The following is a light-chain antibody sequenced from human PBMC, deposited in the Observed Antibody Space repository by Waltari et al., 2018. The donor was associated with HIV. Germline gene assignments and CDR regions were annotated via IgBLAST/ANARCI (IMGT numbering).Light chain of an antibody. J-gene: IGLJ2*01. Sequence: SSALTQDPTVSVALGQTVKITCQGDSLRNKYASWYQARPGQAPVLFIFSKNSRPSGFPDRFSGSTSGDTASLTIIGAQAEDEAAYFCSSRDSSNSPLLFGGGTKLTVL. CDR3: SSRDSSNSPLL. V-gene: IGLV3-19*01. CDR2: SKN. CDR1: SLRNKY.